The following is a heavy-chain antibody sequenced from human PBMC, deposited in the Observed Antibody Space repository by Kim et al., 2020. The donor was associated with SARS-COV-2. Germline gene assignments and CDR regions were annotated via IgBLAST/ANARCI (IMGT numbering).Heavy chain of an antibody. V-gene: IGHV3-23*01. Sequence: GGSLRLSCAASGFTFSSYAMSWVRQAPGEGLEWVSAISDSGGTTYYADSVKGRFTISRDNSKKTVYLQMNSLRAEDTAIYYCAKLFRGYCSSTSCPNWL. CDR1: GFTFSSYA. CDR2: ISDSGGTT. D-gene: IGHD2-2*01. J-gene: IGHJ5*01. CDR3: AKLFRGYCSSTSCPNWL.